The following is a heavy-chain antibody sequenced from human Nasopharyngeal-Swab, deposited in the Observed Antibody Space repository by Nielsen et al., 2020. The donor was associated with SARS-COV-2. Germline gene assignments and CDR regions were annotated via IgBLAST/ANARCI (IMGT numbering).Heavy chain of an antibody. D-gene: IGHD3-3*01. CDR1: GGSVSGYY. J-gene: IGHJ6*03. CDR2: INNSGRT. CDR3: ARAGDFWSGWSANYYMDV. V-gene: IGHV4-34*01. Sequence: SETLSLTCGVSGGSVSGYYWNWIRQPPGKGLEWIGEINNSGRTHYNPSLKSRVTISLDTSQKQFSLKLSSVTAADTAVYYCARAGDFWSGWSANYYMDVWGKGTTVTVSS.